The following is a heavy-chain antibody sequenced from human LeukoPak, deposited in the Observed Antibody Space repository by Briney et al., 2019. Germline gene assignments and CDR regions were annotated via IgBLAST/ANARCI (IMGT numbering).Heavy chain of an antibody. CDR3: AKSGHDYGDYRKYNWFDP. J-gene: IGHJ5*02. V-gene: IGHV3-33*06. Sequence: PGGSLRLSCAASGFTFSSYGMHWVRQAPGKELEWVAVIWFDGSNKYYADSVKGRFTISRDNSKNTLYLQMNSLRAEDTAVYYCAKSGHDYGDYRKYNWFDPWGQGTLVTVSS. CDR2: IWFDGSNK. CDR1: GFTFSSYG. D-gene: IGHD4-17*01.